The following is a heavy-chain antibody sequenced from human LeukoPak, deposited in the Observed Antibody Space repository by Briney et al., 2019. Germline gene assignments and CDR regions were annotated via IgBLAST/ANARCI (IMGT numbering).Heavy chain of an antibody. V-gene: IGHV4-59*11. J-gene: IGHJ5*02. CDR2: IYSSGST. D-gene: IGHD3-3*01. Sequence: SETLSLTCTVSGGSISSHYWSWIRQPPGKGLEWIGYIYSSGSTNYNPSLKSRVTISVDTSKNQFSLKLSSVTAADTAVYYCARRFGVVFDWFDPWGQGTLVTVSS. CDR3: ARRFGVVFDWFDP. CDR1: GGSISSHY.